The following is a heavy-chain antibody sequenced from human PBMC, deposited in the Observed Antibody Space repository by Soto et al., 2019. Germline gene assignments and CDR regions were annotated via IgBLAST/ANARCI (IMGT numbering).Heavy chain of an antibody. D-gene: IGHD3-22*01. CDR1: GFTFSSYW. V-gene: IGHV3-74*01. CDR3: ARGDGDYYDGNGYLGRH. Sequence: EVQLVESGGGLVQPGGSLRLSCAASGFTFSSYWMHWVRQAPGKGLVWVSRINSDGSRTSYADSAKGRFTISRDNAKNTLYLQMNSLRAEDTAVYYCARGDGDYYDGNGYLGRHWGQGPLVTVSS. J-gene: IGHJ4*02. CDR2: INSDGSRT.